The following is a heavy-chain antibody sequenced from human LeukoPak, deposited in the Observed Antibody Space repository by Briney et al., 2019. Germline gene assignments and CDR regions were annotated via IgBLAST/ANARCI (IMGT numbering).Heavy chain of an antibody. CDR1: VGSISSSNG. D-gene: IGHD3-10*01. CDR2: IYQSGST. J-gene: IGHJ4*02. CDR3: ARVGGELLWFGESSFFDY. V-gene: IGHV4-4*02. Sequence: SETLSLTCAVSVGSISSSNGWSWVRQPPGKGLEWMGEIYQSGSTNYNPSPKSRVTITVDKSKNQFSLKLSSVTAADTAVYYCARVGGELLWFGESSFFDYWGQGTLVTVSS.